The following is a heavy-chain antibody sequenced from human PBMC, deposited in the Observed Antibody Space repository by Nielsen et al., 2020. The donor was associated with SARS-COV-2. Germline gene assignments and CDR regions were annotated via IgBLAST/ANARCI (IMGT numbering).Heavy chain of an antibody. J-gene: IGHJ5*02. CDR2: ISSSSSTI. V-gene: IGHV3-48*02. CDR1: GFTFSSYS. Sequence: GESLKISCAASGFTFSSYSMNWVRQAPGKGLEWVSYISSSSSTIYYADSVKGRFTISRGNAKNSLYLQMNSLRDEDTAVYYCARDTGYNWNYEGWFDPWGQGTLVTVSS. CDR3: ARDTGYNWNYEGWFDP. D-gene: IGHD1-7*01.